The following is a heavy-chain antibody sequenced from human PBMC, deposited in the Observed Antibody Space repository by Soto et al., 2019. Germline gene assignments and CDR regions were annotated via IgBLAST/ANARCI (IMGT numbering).Heavy chain of an antibody. CDR3: ALSSGYDLAYFDY. J-gene: IGHJ4*02. CDR2: ISWDSGST. D-gene: IGHD3-22*01. Sequence: PGGSLRLSCAASGFTFDDYTMHWVRQAPGKGLEWVSLISWDSGSTYYTDSVKGRITISRDNSKNSLYLQMKSLRTEDTALYYCALSSGYDLAYFDYWGQGTLVTVSS. CDR1: GFTFDDYT. V-gene: IGHV3-43*01.